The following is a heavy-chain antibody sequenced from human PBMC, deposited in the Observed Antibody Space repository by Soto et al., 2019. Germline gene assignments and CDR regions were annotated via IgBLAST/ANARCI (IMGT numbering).Heavy chain of an antibody. Sequence: PGGSLRLSCAASGFTFSSYSMNWVRQAPGKGLEWVSSISSSSSYIYYADSVKGRFTISRDNAKNSLYLQMNSLRAEDTAVYYCAIVVVPVYCYGMDVWGKGTTVTVSS. CDR3: AIVVVPVYCYGMDV. CDR2: ISSSSSYI. D-gene: IGHD2-2*01. J-gene: IGHJ6*04. CDR1: GFTFSSYS. V-gene: IGHV3-21*01.